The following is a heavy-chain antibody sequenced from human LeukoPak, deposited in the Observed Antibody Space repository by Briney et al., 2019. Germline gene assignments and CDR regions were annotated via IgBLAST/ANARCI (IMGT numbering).Heavy chain of an antibody. J-gene: IGHJ4*02. CDR2: ISSSTTYI. CDR3: AREVIGGNSA. Sequence: PGESLRLSCAASGFSFSTYDMNWVRQAPGKGLEWVASISSSTTYIYYADSLKGRFTISRDDAKNSLYLQVSSLRAEDTAVYYCAREVIGGNSAWGQRTLVTVSS. CDR1: GFSFSTYD. D-gene: IGHD4-23*01. V-gene: IGHV3-21*01.